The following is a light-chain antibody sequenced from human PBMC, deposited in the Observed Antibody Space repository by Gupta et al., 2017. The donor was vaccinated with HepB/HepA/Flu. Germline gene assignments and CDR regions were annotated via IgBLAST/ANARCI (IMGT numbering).Light chain of an antibody. Sequence: SSELTQDPAVSVALGQTDRITCQGDSLRSYYGSWYQQKAGQAPVLVIYGKNNRPSGIPDRFSGSSLGNTASLIITGAQAEDEADYYCNSRDSSGNHYVFGTGTKVTVL. CDR2: GKN. CDR3: NSRDSSGNHYV. V-gene: IGLV3-19*01. CDR1: SLRSYY. J-gene: IGLJ1*01.